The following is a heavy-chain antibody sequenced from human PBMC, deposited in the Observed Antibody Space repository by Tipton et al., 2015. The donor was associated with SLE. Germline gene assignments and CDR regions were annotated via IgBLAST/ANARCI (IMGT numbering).Heavy chain of an antibody. Sequence: TLSLTCAVYGESFSGYYWSWIRQPPGKGLQWIGEIHHSGSTNYNPSLKSRVTISVDTSKNQFSLKLSSVTAADTAVYYCARGRGSSSSGHYWGQGTLVTVSS. J-gene: IGHJ4*02. V-gene: IGHV4-34*01. CDR1: GESFSGYY. D-gene: IGHD6-6*01. CDR3: ARGRGSSSSGHY. CDR2: IHHSGST.